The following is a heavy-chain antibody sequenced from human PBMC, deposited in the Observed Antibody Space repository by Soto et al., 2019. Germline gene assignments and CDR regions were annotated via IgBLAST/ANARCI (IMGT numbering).Heavy chain of an antibody. J-gene: IGHJ4*02. CDR1: GGSISSYY. Sequence: SETLSLTCTVSGGSISSYYWSWIRQPPGKGLEWIGYIYYSGSTNYNPSLKSRVTISVDTSKNQFSLKLSSVTAADTAVYYCASVFSGYSYGGHYFDYWGQGTLVTVSS. CDR3: ASVFSGYSYGGHYFDY. V-gene: IGHV4-59*01. D-gene: IGHD5-18*01. CDR2: IYYSGST.